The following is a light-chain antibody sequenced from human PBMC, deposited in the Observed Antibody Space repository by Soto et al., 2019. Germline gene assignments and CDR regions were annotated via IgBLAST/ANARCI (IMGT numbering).Light chain of an antibody. J-gene: IGLJ1*01. CDR1: SSDVGSYNL. CDR2: EGT. CDR3: CSYAGSTYV. Sequence: QSALTQPASVSGSPGQSITISCTGTSSDVGSYNLVSWYQQHPGKAPRLMIYEGTKRPSGLSNRFSGSKSGNTASLTISGLQAEDEADYYCCSYAGSTYVFGPGTKVTVL. V-gene: IGLV2-23*01.